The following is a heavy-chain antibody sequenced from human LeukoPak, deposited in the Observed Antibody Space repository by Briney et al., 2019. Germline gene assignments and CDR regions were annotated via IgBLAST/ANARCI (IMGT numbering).Heavy chain of an antibody. J-gene: IGHJ3*02. CDR3: AREWELLGARAFDI. D-gene: IGHD1-26*01. V-gene: IGHV3-20*01. CDR1: GFTFDDYG. CDR2: INWNGGST. Sequence: GGSLRLSCAASGFTFDDYGMSWVRQAPGKGLEWVSGINWNGGSTGYADSVKGRFTISRDNAKNSLYLQMNSLRAEDTALYHCAREWELLGARAFDIWGQGTMVTVSS.